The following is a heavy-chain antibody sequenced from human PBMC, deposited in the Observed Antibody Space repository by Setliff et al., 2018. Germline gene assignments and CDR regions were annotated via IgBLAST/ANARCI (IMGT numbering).Heavy chain of an antibody. J-gene: IGHJ4*02. Sequence: GGSLRLSCAASGFIVSDKHMTWLRQAPGRGLEWVSVIYNSDSTYYADSVKGRFTISRDDSKNMVNLQMNSLRPEDTAVYYCARTCSGSGCYAGLESWGQGTPVTVSS. V-gene: IGHV3-66*03. D-gene: IGHD2-15*01. CDR2: IYNSDST. CDR1: GFIVSDKH. CDR3: ARTCSGSGCYAGLES.